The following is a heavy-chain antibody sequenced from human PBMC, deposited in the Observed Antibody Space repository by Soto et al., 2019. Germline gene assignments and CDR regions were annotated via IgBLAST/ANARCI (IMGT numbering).Heavy chain of an antibody. Sequence: QVQLVESGGGVVQPGRSLRLSCAASGFTFSSYGMHWVRQAPGKGLERVAVIWYDGSNKYYADSVKGRFTISRDNSKNTLYLQMDSLRAEDTAVYYCARDRAVAGRDAFDIWGQGTMVTVSS. CDR1: GFTFSSYG. CDR3: ARDRAVAGRDAFDI. V-gene: IGHV3-33*01. D-gene: IGHD6-19*01. CDR2: IWYDGSNK. J-gene: IGHJ3*02.